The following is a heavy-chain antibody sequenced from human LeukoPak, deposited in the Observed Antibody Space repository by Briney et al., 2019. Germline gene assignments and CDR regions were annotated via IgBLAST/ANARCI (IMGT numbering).Heavy chain of an antibody. Sequence: HPGGSLRLSCAASGFTFSHFGMHWARQAPGKGLEWVAFIRADGSGRYYADSVNGRFTISRDNTWTTVFLQMTSLTPEDSGVYYCAKDPNQPLTLDHWGQGTLVTVSS. J-gene: IGHJ4*02. V-gene: IGHV3-30*02. CDR3: AKDPNQPLTLDH. CDR2: IRADGSGR. CDR1: GFTFSHFG. D-gene: IGHD1-14*01.